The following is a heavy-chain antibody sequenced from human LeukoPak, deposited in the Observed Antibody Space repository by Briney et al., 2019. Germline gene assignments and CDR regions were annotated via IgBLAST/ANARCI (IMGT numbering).Heavy chain of an antibody. CDR1: GGTFSSYV. J-gene: IGHJ4*02. V-gene: IGHV1-69*04. CDR2: IIPILGIA. D-gene: IGHD3-22*01. CDR3: ASPPADYYDSRDYFDY. Sequence: SVKVSCKASGGTFSSYVISWVRQAPGHGLEWMGRIIPILGIANYAQKFQGRVTITADKSTSTAYMELSSLRSEDTAVYYCASPPADYYDSRDYFDYWGQGTLVTVSS.